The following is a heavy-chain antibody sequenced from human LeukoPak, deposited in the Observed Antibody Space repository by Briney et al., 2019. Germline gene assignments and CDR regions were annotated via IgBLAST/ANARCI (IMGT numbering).Heavy chain of an antibody. CDR3: ARRMVAAGSVAFDI. CDR2: VYYSGST. CDR1: GGSISNHY. Sequence: SETLSLTCTVSGGSISNHYWTWIRQPPGKGLEWIGYVYYSGSTNYNPSLKSRVTISVDTSKNQFSLKLSSVTAADTAMYYCARRMVAAGSVAFDIWGQGTMVTVSS. D-gene: IGHD6-13*01. J-gene: IGHJ3*02. V-gene: IGHV4-59*08.